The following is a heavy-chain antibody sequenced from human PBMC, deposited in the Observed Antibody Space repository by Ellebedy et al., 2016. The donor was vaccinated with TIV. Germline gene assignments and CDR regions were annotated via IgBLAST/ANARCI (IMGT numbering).Heavy chain of an antibody. D-gene: IGHD1-14*01. CDR1: GFPLSTHW. CDR3: ARRAYVNSWYHLDY. V-gene: IGHV3-7*04. CDR2: IKQDGSVQ. Sequence: GESLKIPCAASGFPLSTHWMSWVRQAPGNGLEWVASIKQDGSVQFYVNSVRGRFTISRDNSKTSTYLQMHSLRAEDTAVYYCARRAYVNSWYHLDYWGQGTLVTVSS. J-gene: IGHJ4*02.